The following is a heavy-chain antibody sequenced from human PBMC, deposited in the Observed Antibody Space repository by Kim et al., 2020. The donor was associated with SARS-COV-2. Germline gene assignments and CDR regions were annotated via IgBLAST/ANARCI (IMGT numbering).Heavy chain of an antibody. CDR2: ST. J-gene: IGHJ4*02. D-gene: IGHD6-19*01. V-gene: IGHV4-59*01. CDR3: ARVSAGTADY. Sequence: STNYSPSLKSRVTISVATSKNQFSLKLSSVTAADTAVYYCARVSAGTADYWGQGTLVTVSS.